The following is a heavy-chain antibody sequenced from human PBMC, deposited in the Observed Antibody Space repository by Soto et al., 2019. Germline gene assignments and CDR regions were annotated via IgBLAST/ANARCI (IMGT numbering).Heavy chain of an antibody. V-gene: IGHV4-30-4*01. CDR2: IYYSGST. CDR3: ARVTMIVVVITQYYFDY. CDR1: GGSISSGDYY. D-gene: IGHD3-22*01. Sequence: QVQLQESGPGLVKPSKTLSLTCTVSGGSISSGDYYWSWIRQPPGKGLEWIGYIYYSGSTYYNPSHESRVNISVDTAKNQFSLELSSVTAADTAVYYCARVTMIVVVITQYYFDYRGQGTLVTVSS. J-gene: IGHJ4*02.